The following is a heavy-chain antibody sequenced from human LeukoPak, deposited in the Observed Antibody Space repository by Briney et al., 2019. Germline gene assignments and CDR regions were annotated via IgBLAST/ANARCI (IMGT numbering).Heavy chain of an antibody. CDR1: GGSISSSSYY. CDR3: ASIYYYDSAPIDP. D-gene: IGHD3-22*01. CDR2: IYTSGST. Sequence: PSETLSLTCTVSGGSISSSSYYWSWIRQPAGKGLEWIGRIYTSGSTNYNPSLKSRVTISVDTSKNQFSLKLSSVTAAGTAVYYCASIYYYDSAPIDPWGQGTLVTVSS. J-gene: IGHJ5*02. V-gene: IGHV4-61*02.